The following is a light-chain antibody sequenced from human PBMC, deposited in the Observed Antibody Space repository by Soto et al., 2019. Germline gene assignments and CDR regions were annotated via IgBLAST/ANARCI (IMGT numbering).Light chain of an antibody. CDR3: QQRSNWPPSIT. V-gene: IGKV3-11*01. Sequence: EIVLTQSPAALSLSPGERATLSCRASQGVSSYLAWYQQKPGQAPRLLIYDASNRATGIPARFSGGGSGTDFTLTISSLEPEDFAVYYCQQRSNWPPSITFGQGTRLEIK. CDR2: DAS. J-gene: IGKJ5*01. CDR1: QGVSSY.